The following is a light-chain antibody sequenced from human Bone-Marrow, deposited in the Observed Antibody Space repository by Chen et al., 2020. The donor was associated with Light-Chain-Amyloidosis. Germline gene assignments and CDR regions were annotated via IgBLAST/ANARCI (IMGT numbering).Light chain of an antibody. Sequence: SYELTQPPSVSVSPGQTARITCSGEDLPTKYASWYQQKPGQAPVLVIHRDTERPSGISERFSGSRSGTTATLTISGVKAEDEADYHCQSADSSGTYEVIFGGGTKLTVL. CDR3: QSADSSGTYEVI. J-gene: IGLJ2*01. V-gene: IGLV3-25*03. CDR1: DLPTKY. CDR2: RDT.